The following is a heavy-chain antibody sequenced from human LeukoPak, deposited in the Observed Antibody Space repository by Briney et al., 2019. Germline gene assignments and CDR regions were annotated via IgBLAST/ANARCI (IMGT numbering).Heavy chain of an antibody. CDR2: INPSGGST. CDR3: ARGGPDYDILTGNWYNWFDP. V-gene: IGHV1-46*01. D-gene: IGHD3-9*01. J-gene: IGHJ5*02. Sequence: ASVKVSCKASGYTFTSYYMHWVRQAPGQGLEWMGIINPSGGSTSYAQKFQGRVTMTRDTSTSTVYMELSSLRSEDTAVYYCARGGPDYDILTGNWYNWFDPWGQGTLVTVSS. CDR1: GYTFTSYY.